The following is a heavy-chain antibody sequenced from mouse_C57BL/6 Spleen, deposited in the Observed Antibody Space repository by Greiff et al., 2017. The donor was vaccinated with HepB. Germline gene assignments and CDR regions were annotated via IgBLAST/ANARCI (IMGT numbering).Heavy chain of an antibody. D-gene: IGHD3-2*02. CDR1: GYTFTSYW. V-gene: IGHV1-50*01. CDR3: ARGLDSSGLDY. J-gene: IGHJ2*01. CDR2: IDPSDSYT. Sequence: VQLQQPGAELVKPGASVKLSCKASGYTFTSYWMQWVKQRPGQGLEWIGEIDPSDSYTNYNQKFKGKATLTVDTSSSTAYMQLSSLTSEDSAVYYCARGLDSSGLDYWGQGTTLTVSS.